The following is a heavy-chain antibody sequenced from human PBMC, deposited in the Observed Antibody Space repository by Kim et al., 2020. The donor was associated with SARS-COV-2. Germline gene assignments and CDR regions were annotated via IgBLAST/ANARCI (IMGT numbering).Heavy chain of an antibody. CDR2: IYSGGST. Sequence: GGSLRLSCAASGFTVSSNYMSWVRQAPGKGLEWVSVIYSGGSTYYADSVKGRFTISRDNSTNTLYLQMNSLRAEDTAVYYCARAPERLIGDDAFDIWGQGTMVTVSS. CDR1: GFTVSSNY. J-gene: IGHJ3*02. V-gene: IGHV3-53*01. D-gene: IGHD7-27*01. CDR3: ARAPERLIGDDAFDI.